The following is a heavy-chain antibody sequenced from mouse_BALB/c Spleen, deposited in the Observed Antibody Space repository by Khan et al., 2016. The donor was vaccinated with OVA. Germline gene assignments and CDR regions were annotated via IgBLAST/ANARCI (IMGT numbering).Heavy chain of an antibody. CDR2: IFPNTGDT. CDR3: SRSGDGSFGY. V-gene: IGHV1S29*02. CDR1: GYTFTDYN. J-gene: IGHJ3*01. D-gene: IGHD1-2*01. Sequence: VQLKQSGPELVNPGASVKISCKSSGYTFTDYNMDWVKQRQGESLEWIGYIFPNTGDTGYNQKFKTKATLTVDVSSSTAYMELRSLTSEDSAVYFSSRSGDGSFGYWGQGTLVTVSA.